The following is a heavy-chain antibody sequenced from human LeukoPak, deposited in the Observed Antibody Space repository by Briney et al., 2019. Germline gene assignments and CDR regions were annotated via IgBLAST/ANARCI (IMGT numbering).Heavy chain of an antibody. CDR3: ARRRGSWSFDY. V-gene: IGHV1-2*02. CDR1: GYTFTGYY. J-gene: IGHJ4*02. CDR2: INPNSGGT. Sequence: ASVKVSCKASGYTFTGYYMHWVRQAPGQGLEWMGWINPNSGGTNYAQKFQGRVTMTRNTSIITAYMELSSLRSDDTAVYYCARRRGSWSFDYWGQGTLVTVSS. D-gene: IGHD1-26*01.